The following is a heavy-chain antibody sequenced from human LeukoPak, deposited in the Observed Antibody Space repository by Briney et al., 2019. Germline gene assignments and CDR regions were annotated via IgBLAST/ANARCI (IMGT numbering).Heavy chain of an antibody. CDR1: GFTFSTYT. CDR2: ISSRRAYI. J-gene: IGHJ4*02. D-gene: IGHD3-3*01. CDR3: GRAYDFSRH. Sequence: GGSLRLSCAASGFTFSTYTMNWVRQAPGKGLEWVSSISSRRAYIYYADSVKGRFTISRDNAKNSLYLQMNSLRAEDTALYYCGRAYDFSRHWGQGTLVTVSS. V-gene: IGHV3-21*06.